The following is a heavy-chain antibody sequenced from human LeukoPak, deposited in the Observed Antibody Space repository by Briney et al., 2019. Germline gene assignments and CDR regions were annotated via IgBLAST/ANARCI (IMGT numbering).Heavy chain of an antibody. CDR2: IYYSGST. V-gene: IGHV4-59*01. CDR3: ARASSSWSLYCYYYYMDV. J-gene: IGHJ6*03. CDR1: GGSISSYY. D-gene: IGHD6-13*01. Sequence: SETLSLTCTVSGGSISSYYWSWIRQPPGKGLEWIGYIYYSGSTNYNPSLKSRVTISVDTSKNQFSLKLSSVTAADTAVYYCARASSSWSLYCYYYYMDVWGKGTTVTVSS.